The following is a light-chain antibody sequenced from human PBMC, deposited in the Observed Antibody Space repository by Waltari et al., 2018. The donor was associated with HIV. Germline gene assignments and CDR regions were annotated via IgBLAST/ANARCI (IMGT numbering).Light chain of an antibody. J-gene: IGLJ3*02. Sequence: QSALTQPRSVSGSPGQSVTISCTGTSSDVGGYKYVSWYQQHPAKAPKLMIYDVTKRPSGGPDRFSCSKSVNTASLTISGLEAEDEADYYCCSYAGSYTLVFGGGTKLTVL. CDR3: CSYAGSYTLV. CDR1: SSDVGGYKY. V-gene: IGLV2-11*01. CDR2: DVT.